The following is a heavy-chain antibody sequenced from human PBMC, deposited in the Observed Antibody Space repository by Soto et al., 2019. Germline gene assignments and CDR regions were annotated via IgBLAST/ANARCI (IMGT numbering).Heavy chain of an antibody. J-gene: IGHJ3*01. V-gene: IGHV3-23*01. D-gene: IGHD2-15*01. CDR1: GFTFSSSG. Sequence: EGQLLQSGGGLVQPGESLRLSCAASGFTFSSSGMSWVRQAPGKGLEWVSSIRSRGDYRYYADSVKGRFTISRDNSKNTLYLQMSSLTAEDTALYYCANRGGFDFWGQGTMVAVSS. CDR2: IRSRGDYR. CDR3: ANRGGFDF.